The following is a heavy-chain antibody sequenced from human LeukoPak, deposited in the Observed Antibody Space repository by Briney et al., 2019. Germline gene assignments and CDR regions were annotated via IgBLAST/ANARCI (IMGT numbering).Heavy chain of an antibody. CDR1: GFSLSSYW. J-gene: IGHJ4*02. CDR3: ARGGVILTGYSIDY. V-gene: IGHV3-7*01. Sequence: GGSLRLSCAASGFSLSSYWMTWVRQAPGKGLEWVANIKQDGSEKNYVDSVKGRFTISRDNAKNSLYLQMNSLRAEDTAVYYCARGGVILTGYSIDYWGQGTLVTVSS. D-gene: IGHD3-9*01. CDR2: IKQDGSEK.